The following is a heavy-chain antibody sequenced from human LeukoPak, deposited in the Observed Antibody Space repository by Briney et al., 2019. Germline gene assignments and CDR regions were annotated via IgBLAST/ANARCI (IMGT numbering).Heavy chain of an antibody. J-gene: IGHJ4*02. Sequence: GGSLRLSCAASGFTFSDYYMSWIRQAPGKGLEWVSYISDSGNTIHYADSVRGRFTISRDNSKNTLYLQVNSLRAEDTAVYYCARPWPWGSYRPYYFDYWGQGTLVTVSS. D-gene: IGHD3-16*02. CDR1: GFTFSDYY. CDR3: ARPWPWGSYRPYYFDY. V-gene: IGHV3-11*04. CDR2: ISDSGNTI.